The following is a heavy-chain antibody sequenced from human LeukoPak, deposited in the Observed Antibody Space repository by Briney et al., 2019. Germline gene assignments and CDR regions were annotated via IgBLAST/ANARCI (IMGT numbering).Heavy chain of an antibody. V-gene: IGHV1-2*02. D-gene: IGHD2-2*01. Sequence: ASVKVSCKASGYTFTGYYMHWVRQAPGQGLEWMGWINPNSGGTNYAQKFQGRVTMTRDTSISTAYMELSRLRSDDTAVYYCARGTKFSTFDIVVVPFDYWGQGTLVTVSS. CDR1: GYTFTGYY. J-gene: IGHJ4*02. CDR2: INPNSGGT. CDR3: ARGTKFSTFDIVVVPFDY.